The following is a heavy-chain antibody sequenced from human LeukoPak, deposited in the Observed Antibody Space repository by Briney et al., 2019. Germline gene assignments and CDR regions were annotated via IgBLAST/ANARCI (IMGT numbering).Heavy chain of an antibody. CDR1: GGSISSSSYY. J-gene: IGHJ4*02. V-gene: IGHV4-39*01. CDR3: ARLINWGKTTD. D-gene: IGHD7-27*01. Sequence: SETLSLTCTVSGGSISSSSYYWGWIRQPPGKGLEWIGSIYYSGSTYYNPSLKSRVTISVDTSKNQFSLKLTSVTAADTAVYYCARLINWGKTTDWSQGTLVTVSS. CDR2: IYYSGST.